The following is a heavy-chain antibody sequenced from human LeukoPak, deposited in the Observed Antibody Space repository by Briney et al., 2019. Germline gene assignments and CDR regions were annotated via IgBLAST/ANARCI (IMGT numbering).Heavy chain of an antibody. J-gene: IGHJ5*02. Sequence: SETLSLTCTVSGDSISNSMYQWGWIRQPPGKGLEWIASIYYYGSTYYNPSLKSRVTISVDTPKNQFSLKVRSVTAADTAVYYCARNYGDFRPAWGQGILVTAFS. CDR3: ARNYGDFRPA. CDR1: GDSISNSMYQ. V-gene: IGHV4-39*01. CDR2: IYYYGST. D-gene: IGHD3-10*01.